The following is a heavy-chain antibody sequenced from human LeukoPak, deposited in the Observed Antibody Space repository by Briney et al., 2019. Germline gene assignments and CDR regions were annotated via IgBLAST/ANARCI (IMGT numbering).Heavy chain of an antibody. D-gene: IGHD3-10*01. CDR3: ARGGSTMVRGVINPNFDY. V-gene: IGHV1-69*01. CDR2: IIPIFGTA. J-gene: IGHJ4*02. Sequence: SVKVSCKASGGTFSSYAISWVRQAPGQGIEWMGGIIPIFGTANYAQKFQGRVTITADESTSTAYMELSSLRSEDTAVYYCARGGSTMVRGVINPNFDYWGQGTLVTVSS. CDR1: GGTFSSYA.